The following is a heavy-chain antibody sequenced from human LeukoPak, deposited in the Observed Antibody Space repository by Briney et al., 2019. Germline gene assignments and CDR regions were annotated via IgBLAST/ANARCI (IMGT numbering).Heavy chain of an antibody. Sequence: ASVKVSCKASDYTFASYGINWVRQAPGQGLEWMGWISACNGDTNYAQKLQGRVTMTTDTSTSTAYMELRSLRSDDTAVYYCARESNWAYYFDYWGQGTLVTVSS. J-gene: IGHJ4*02. D-gene: IGHD7-27*01. V-gene: IGHV1-18*01. CDR3: ARESNWAYYFDY. CDR1: DYTFASYG. CDR2: ISACNGDT.